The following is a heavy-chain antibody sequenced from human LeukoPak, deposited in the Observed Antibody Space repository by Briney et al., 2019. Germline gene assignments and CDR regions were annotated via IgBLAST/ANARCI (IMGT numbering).Heavy chain of an antibody. J-gene: IGHJ4*02. CDR2: ISSSSSYI. Sequence: GGSLRLSCAASGFTFSDYSMNWVRQAPGKGLEWVSSISSSSSYIYYADSVKGRFTISRDNAKNSLYLQMNSLRAEDTAVYYCARSAYSSSSLGNFDYWGQGTLVTVSS. D-gene: IGHD6-6*01. CDR3: ARSAYSSSSLGNFDY. V-gene: IGHV3-21*01. CDR1: GFTFSDYS.